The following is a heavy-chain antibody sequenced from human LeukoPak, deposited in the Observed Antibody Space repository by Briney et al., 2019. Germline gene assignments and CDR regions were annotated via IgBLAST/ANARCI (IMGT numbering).Heavy chain of an antibody. CDR1: GYTLTELS. V-gene: IGHV1-24*01. CDR3: ATGHYYDSSGYYYFDY. CDR2: FDPEDGET. Sequence: ASVKVSCKVSGYTLTELSMHWVRQAPGKGLEWMGGFDPEDGETIYAQKFQGRVTMTEDISTDTAYMELSSLRSEDTAVYYCATGHYYDSSGYYYFDYWGQGTLVTVSS. D-gene: IGHD3-22*01. J-gene: IGHJ4*02.